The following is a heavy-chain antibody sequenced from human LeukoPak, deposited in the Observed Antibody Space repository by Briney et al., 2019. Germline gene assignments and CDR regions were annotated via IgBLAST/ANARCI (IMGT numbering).Heavy chain of an antibody. V-gene: IGHV4-38-2*02. CDR3: ARRGGTYFES. Sequence: SETLSLTCTVSGYSISVGYYWGWIRQAPGKGLQWIGNIFHSGSTHQNPYPQSRITMSVDASKNQFSLRLTSETAADTAVYYCARRGGTYFESWGPGTLVTVSS. D-gene: IGHD1-26*01. CDR2: IFHSGST. J-gene: IGHJ4*02. CDR1: GYSISVGYY.